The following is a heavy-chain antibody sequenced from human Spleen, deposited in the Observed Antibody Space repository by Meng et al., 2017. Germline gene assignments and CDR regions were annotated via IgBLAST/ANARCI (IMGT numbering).Heavy chain of an antibody. D-gene: IGHD6-19*01. J-gene: IGHJ4*02. CDR3: AVWQWPYDY. CDR1: GGSISSFS. CDR2: MYSSGRT. V-gene: IGHV4-4*07. Sequence: QVLLQESGPGLVKPSETLSLTCTVSGGSISSFSWSWIRQPAGKGLEWIGRMYSSGRTDHNPSLKNRVTMSVDTSKNQLSLHLTSVTAADTAVYYCAVWQWPYDYWGQGTLVTVSS.